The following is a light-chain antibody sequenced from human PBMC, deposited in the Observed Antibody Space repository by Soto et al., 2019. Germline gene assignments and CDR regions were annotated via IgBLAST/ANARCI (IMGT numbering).Light chain of an antibody. Sequence: EIVLTQSPATLSLSPGERATLSCRASQSVSRYVAWYQQKPGQAPTLLIYDASNSATGIPARFSVSGSGTDFTLTISRLENEDFAVYYCQQRSNWTVTFGQGTRLEIK. J-gene: IGKJ5*01. V-gene: IGKV3-11*01. CDR2: DAS. CDR1: QSVSRY. CDR3: QQRSNWTVT.